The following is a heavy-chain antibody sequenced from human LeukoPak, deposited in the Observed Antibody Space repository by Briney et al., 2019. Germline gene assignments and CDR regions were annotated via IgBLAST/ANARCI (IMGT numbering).Heavy chain of an antibody. V-gene: IGHV3-23*01. Sequence: GGSLRLSCAASGFTFSNYAMSWVRQAPGKGLECVLGISGSGDSTYYADSVKGRFTISRDNAKNSLYLQMNSLRAEDTAVYYCARKTTVTGDAFDIWGQGTMVTVSS. J-gene: IGHJ3*02. D-gene: IGHD4-17*01. CDR3: ARKTTVTGDAFDI. CDR2: ISGSGDST. CDR1: GFTFSNYA.